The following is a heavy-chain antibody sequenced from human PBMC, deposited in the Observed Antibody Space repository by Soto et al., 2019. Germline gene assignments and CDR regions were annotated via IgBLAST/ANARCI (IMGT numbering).Heavy chain of an antibody. D-gene: IGHD3-10*01. CDR2: IRSNADGGTV. J-gene: IGHJ6*02. Sequence: DVQLVESGGGLVNPGGSLRLSCRTSGFTFSKAWMRWVRQAPGKGLEWVGRIRSNADGGTVEYAAPVKGRFIISRDDSTNTLYQQMNSLDTEDTGVYYCTAAGVRGVVMSGMDVWGQGTAVTVSS. CDR1: GFTFSKAW. V-gene: IGHV3-15*01. CDR3: TAAGVRGVVMSGMDV.